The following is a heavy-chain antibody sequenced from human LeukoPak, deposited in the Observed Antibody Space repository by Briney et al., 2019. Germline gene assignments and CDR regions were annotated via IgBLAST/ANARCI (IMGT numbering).Heavy chain of an antibody. D-gene: IGHD4-11*01. J-gene: IGHJ4*02. Sequence: PSETLSLTCTVSGGSISSYYWSWIRQPPGKGLEWIGCIYYSGSTNYNPSLKSRVTISVDTSKNQFSLKLSSVTAADTAVYYCAWSYGNSFDYWGQGTLVTVSS. CDR2: IYYSGST. CDR3: AWSYGNSFDY. CDR1: GGSISSYY. V-gene: IGHV4-59*08.